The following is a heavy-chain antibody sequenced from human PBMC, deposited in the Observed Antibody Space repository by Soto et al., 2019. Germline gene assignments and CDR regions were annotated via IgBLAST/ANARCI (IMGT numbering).Heavy chain of an antibody. V-gene: IGHV1-18*01. CDR1: GYTFGHFY. CDR3: ARDEGGYDILTGYYKAHHFDQ. J-gene: IGHJ4*02. D-gene: IGHD3-9*01. CDR2: ISPHNRNT. Sequence: QVQLVQSGAEVKKRGDSVKVSCKASGYTFGHFYITWVRQAPGQGLEWMGAISPHNRNTNYAEKFRGRVTMTTDTSTTTAYMELRSLRSDDTAVYYCARDEGGYDILTGYYKAHHFDQWGQGALVTVSS.